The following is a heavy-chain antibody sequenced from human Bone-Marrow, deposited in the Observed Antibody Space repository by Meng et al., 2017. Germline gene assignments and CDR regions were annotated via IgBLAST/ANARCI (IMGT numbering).Heavy chain of an antibody. CDR3: ARDSGSYPFQH. CDR1: GGTFSSYT. D-gene: IGHD1-26*01. V-gene: IGHV1-69*04. Sequence: SVKVSCKASGGTFSSYTISWVRQAPGQGLEWMGRIIPILGIANYAQKFQGRVTITADKSTSTAYMELSSLRSEDTAVYYCARDSGSYPFQHWGQGTLVTVSS. J-gene: IGHJ1*01. CDR2: IIPILGIA.